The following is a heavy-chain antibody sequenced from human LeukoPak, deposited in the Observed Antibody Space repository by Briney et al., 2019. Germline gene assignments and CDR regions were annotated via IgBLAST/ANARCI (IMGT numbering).Heavy chain of an antibody. CDR1: GFTFSSYW. D-gene: IGHD5-18*01. V-gene: IGHV3-74*01. J-gene: IGHJ4*02. CDR3: ARGAMASLYYFDY. CDR2: INSDGSST. Sequence: GGSLRLSCAASGFTFSSYWMHWVRQAPGKGLVWVSRINSDGSSTSYADSVKGRFTISRDNAKNTLYLQMNSLRAEDTAVYYCARGAMASLYYFDYWGQGTLVTVSS.